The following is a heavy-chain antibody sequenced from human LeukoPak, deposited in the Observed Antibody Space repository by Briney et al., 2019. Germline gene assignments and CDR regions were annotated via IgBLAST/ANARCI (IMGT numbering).Heavy chain of an antibody. Sequence: SSETLSLTCAVYGGSFSAYYWSWIRQPPGKGLEWIGEINHSGSTNYNPSLKSRVTISVDTSKNQFSLKLSSVTAADTAVYYCARVPGRYYDFWSGYYSYYYGMDVWGQGTTVTVSS. J-gene: IGHJ6*02. D-gene: IGHD3-3*01. V-gene: IGHV4-34*01. CDR1: GGSFSAYY. CDR2: INHSGST. CDR3: ARVPGRYYDFWSGYYSYYYGMDV.